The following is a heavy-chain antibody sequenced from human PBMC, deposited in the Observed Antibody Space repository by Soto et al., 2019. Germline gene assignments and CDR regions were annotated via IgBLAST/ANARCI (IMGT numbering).Heavy chain of an antibody. D-gene: IGHD7-27*01. CDR3: SRGGEGGHLFHYSSGMVV. CDR1: GFTFSSYE. CDR2: ISSSGSTI. Sequence: PGGSLRLSCATSGFTFSSYEMNWVRQAPGKGLEWVSYISSSGSTIYYADSVKGRFTISRDNAKNSLYLQMDSLRAEDTAVYYCSRGGEGGHLFHYSSGMVVWGQGTTVTDS. V-gene: IGHV3-48*03. J-gene: IGHJ6*02.